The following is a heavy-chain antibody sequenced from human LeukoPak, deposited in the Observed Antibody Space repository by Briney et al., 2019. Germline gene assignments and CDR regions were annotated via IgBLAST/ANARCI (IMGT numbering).Heavy chain of an antibody. D-gene: IGHD2/OR15-2a*01. Sequence: GGSLRLSCTASGFIFSGSWMARIRQAPGNGLEWVATIWYEERTKYYIDSVKGRFTISRDNSKNTFYLRMNSLRVDDTGIYYCAKEGIYLKSSLEDWGQGTPVTVSS. CDR2: IWYEERTK. CDR3: AKEGIYLKSSLED. J-gene: IGHJ4*02. V-gene: IGHV3-33*06. CDR1: GFIFSGSW.